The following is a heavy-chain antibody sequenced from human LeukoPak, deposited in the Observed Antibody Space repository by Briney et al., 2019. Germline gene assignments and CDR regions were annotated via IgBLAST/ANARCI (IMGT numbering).Heavy chain of an antibody. Sequence: GSSVKVSCKASGGTFSSYAIRWVRQAPGQGLEWMGGIIPIFCTANYAQKFQGRVTITADESTSTAYMELSSLRSEDTAVYYCARGAAATSNFDYWGQGTLVTVSS. CDR2: IIPIFCTA. CDR3: ARGAAATSNFDY. V-gene: IGHV1-69*01. D-gene: IGHD6-13*01. J-gene: IGHJ4*02. CDR1: GGTFSSYA.